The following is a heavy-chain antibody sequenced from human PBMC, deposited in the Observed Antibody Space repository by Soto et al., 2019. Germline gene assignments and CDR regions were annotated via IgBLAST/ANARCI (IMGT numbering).Heavy chain of an antibody. CDR1: GGSISTGGYY. V-gene: IGHV4-31*03. Sequence: QVQLQESGPGLVKPSQTLSLTCTVSGGSISTGGYYWSWIRQHPGMGLEWIGYIYNRATTYYNPSLKSRVTISVDTSKNQFSLKLSSVTVADTAVYYCARDPAPWGQGALVTVSS. CDR2: IYNRATT. J-gene: IGHJ5*02. CDR3: ARDPAP.